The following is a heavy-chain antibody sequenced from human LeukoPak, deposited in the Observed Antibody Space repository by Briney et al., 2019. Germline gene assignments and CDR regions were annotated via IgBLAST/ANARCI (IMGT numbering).Heavy chain of an antibody. Sequence: GGSLRLSCAASGFTFSSYWMNWARQAPGKGLEWVASINHNGNVNYYVDSVKGRFTISRDNAKNSLYLQMSNLRAEDTALYYCAKDLVAVAEDAFDIWGHGTMVTASS. CDR2: INHNGNVN. V-gene: IGHV3-7*03. D-gene: IGHD6-19*01. CDR1: GFTFSSYW. J-gene: IGHJ3*02. CDR3: AKDLVAVAEDAFDI.